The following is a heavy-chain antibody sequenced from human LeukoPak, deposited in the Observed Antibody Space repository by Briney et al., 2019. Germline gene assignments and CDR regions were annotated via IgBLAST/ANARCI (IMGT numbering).Heavy chain of an antibody. J-gene: IGHJ4*02. V-gene: IGHV3-23*01. CDR3: ARDRPNYYGSDGHYYRRDGDY. CDR2: ISGSGGST. D-gene: IGHD3-22*01. Sequence: GGSLRLSCAASVFTFSSYAMSWVRQAPGKGLEWVSGISGSGGSTYYADSVKGRFTISRDNSKNTLYLQMNSPRAEDTAVYYCARDRPNYYGSDGHYYRRDGDYWGRGTLVSVSS. CDR1: VFTFSSYA.